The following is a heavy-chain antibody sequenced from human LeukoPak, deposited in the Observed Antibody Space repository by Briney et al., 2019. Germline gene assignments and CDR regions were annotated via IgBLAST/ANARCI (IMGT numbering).Heavy chain of an antibody. V-gene: IGHV1-69*13. Sequence: SVKVSCKASGGTFSSYAISWVRQAPGQGLEWMGGIIPIFGTANYAQKFQGRVTITADESTSTAYMELRSLRSDDTAVYYCAREDTVTMVRGYYYYMDVWGKGTTVTISS. CDR1: GGTFSSYA. J-gene: IGHJ6*03. CDR3: AREDTVTMVRGYYYYMDV. CDR2: IIPIFGTA. D-gene: IGHD3-10*01.